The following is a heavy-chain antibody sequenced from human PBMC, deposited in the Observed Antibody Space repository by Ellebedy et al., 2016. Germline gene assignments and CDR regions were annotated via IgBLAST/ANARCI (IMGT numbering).Heavy chain of an antibody. CDR3: AKDRNSGYGYYYGMDV. V-gene: IGHV3-23*01. Sequence: GESLKISXAASGFTFSSYAMSWVRQAPGKGLEWVSAISGSGGSTYYADSVKGRFTISRDNSKNTLYLQMNSLRAEDTAVYYCAKDRNSGYGYYYGMDVWGQGTTVTVSS. CDR2: ISGSGGST. J-gene: IGHJ6*02. D-gene: IGHD5-12*01. CDR1: GFTFSSYA.